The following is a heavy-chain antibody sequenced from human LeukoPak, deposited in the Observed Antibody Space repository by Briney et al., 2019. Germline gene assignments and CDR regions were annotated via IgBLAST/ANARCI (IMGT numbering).Heavy chain of an antibody. Sequence: GVSLRLSCAASGFTFSSYAMSWVRLGPGKGLEWVSGFSATDASTQYADSVKGRFTISRDNSRNTLHLQMNSLRVEDTAVYYCAKETTRYSSSSLDYWGQGTLVTVSS. V-gene: IGHV3-23*01. J-gene: IGHJ4*02. CDR1: GFTFSSYA. CDR2: FSATDAST. CDR3: AKETTRYSSSSLDY. D-gene: IGHD6-6*01.